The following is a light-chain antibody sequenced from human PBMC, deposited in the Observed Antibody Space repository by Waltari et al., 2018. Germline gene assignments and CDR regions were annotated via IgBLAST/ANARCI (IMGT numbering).Light chain of an antibody. CDR2: DNN. V-gene: IGLV1-40*01. Sequence: QSVLTQPPSVSAAPGRRVTISCTGSSSNIGAGYDFHWYQQLPGTAPKLLIYDNNNRPSGVPDRFSGSKSGTSASLAITGLQAEDEADYYCQSYDSSLSGSVFGGGTKLTVL. CDR1: SSNIGAGYD. CDR3: QSYDSSLSGSV. J-gene: IGLJ2*01.